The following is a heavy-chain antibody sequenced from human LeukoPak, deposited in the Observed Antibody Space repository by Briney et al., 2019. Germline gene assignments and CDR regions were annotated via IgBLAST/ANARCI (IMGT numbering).Heavy chain of an antibody. V-gene: IGHV4-59*01. CDR3: AREYSGSYFDF. Sequence: SETLSLTCTVSGGSISTYYWSWIRQSPGKGLEWIGYIYYSGNTNYNPSLKSRVTISVDTSTDQVSLKLSSVTAADTAVYFCAREYSGSYFDFWGQGTLVTVSS. D-gene: IGHD1-26*01. CDR1: GGSISTYY. CDR2: IYYSGNT. J-gene: IGHJ4*02.